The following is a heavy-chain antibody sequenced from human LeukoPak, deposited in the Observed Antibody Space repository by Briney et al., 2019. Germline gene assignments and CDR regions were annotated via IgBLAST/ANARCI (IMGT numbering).Heavy chain of an antibody. CDR2: ISSGGSTI. V-gene: IGHV3-48*03. CDR3: ARPQGYYYYMDV. CDR1: GFTFSSYE. Sequence: GGSLRLSCAASGFTFSSYEMNWVRQAPGKGLEWVSHISSGGSTIYYADSVKGRFTISRDNAKNSLYLQKNSLRAEDTAVYYCARPQGYYYYMDVWGKGTTVTVSS. J-gene: IGHJ6*03.